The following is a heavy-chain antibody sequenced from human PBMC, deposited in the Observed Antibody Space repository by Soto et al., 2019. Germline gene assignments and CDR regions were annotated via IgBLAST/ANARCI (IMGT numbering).Heavy chain of an antibody. V-gene: IGHV3-23*01. CDR2: ISGSGGST. CDR3: ANYHYDILTGAYYFDY. J-gene: IGHJ4*02. Sequence: GGFLRVLCSASECTFGSFAMSWVSQAPGKGLEWVSAISGSGGSTYYADSVKGRFTISRDNSKNTLYLQMNSLRAEDTAVYYCANYHYDILTGAYYFDYWGQGTLVTVSS. D-gene: IGHD3-9*01. CDR1: ECTFGSFA.